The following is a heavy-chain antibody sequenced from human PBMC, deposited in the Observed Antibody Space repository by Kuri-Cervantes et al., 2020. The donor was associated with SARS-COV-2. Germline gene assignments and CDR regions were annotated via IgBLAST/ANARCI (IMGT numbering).Heavy chain of an antibody. V-gene: IGHV3-21*04. CDR1: GFTFSSYA. CDR3: ARDLSDSSTPPHDP. D-gene: IGHD2-2*01. Sequence: GGSLRLSCAASGFTFSSYAMHWVRQAPGKGLEWVSSISSSSSYIYYADSVKGRFTISRDNAKNSLYLQMNSLRAEDTALYYCARDLSDSSTPPHDPWGQGTLVTVSS. J-gene: IGHJ5*02. CDR2: ISSSSSYI.